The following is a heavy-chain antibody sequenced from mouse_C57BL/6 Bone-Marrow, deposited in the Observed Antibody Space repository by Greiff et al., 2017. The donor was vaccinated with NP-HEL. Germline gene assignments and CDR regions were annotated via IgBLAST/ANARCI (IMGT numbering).Heavy chain of an antibody. CDR3: TSPWFAY. CDR1: GYTFTDYE. V-gene: IGHV1-15*01. J-gene: IGHJ3*01. Sequence: VQLVESGAELVRPGASVTLSCKASGYTFTDYEMHWVKQTPVHGLEWIGAIDPETGGTAYNQKFKGKAILTADKSSSTAYMELRSLTSEDSAVYYCTSPWFAYWGQGTLVTVSA. CDR2: IDPETGGT.